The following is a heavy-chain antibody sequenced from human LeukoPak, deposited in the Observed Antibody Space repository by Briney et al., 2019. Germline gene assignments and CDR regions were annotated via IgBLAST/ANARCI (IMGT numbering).Heavy chain of an antibody. D-gene: IGHD1-26*01. CDR3: ARLSVIVGAALEYYYYYMDV. Sequence: SETLSLTWAVYGGTFRGYYWSWIRQPPGKRLEWVGESNDGGGTNYNPSLKGRVTISADKSKNQVSLRLTSVTAADTAVYYCARLSVIVGAALEYYYYYMDVWGQGTTVTVSS. J-gene: IGHJ6*03. CDR2: SNDGGGT. V-gene: IGHV4-34*01. CDR1: GGTFRGYY.